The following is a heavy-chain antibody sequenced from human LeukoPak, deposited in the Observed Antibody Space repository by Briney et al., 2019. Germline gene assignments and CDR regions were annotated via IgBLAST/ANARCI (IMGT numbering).Heavy chain of an antibody. CDR2: IVVGSGNT. CDR3: AAAEYSSGWYNRN. J-gene: IGHJ4*02. V-gene: IGHV1-58*02. D-gene: IGHD6-19*01. Sequence: SVKVSCKASGFTFTSSAMQWVRQARGQRLEWIGWIVVGSGNTNYAQKFQERVTITRDMSTSTAYMELSSLRSEDTAVYYCAAAEYSSGWYNRNWGQGTLVTVSS. CDR1: GFTFTSSA.